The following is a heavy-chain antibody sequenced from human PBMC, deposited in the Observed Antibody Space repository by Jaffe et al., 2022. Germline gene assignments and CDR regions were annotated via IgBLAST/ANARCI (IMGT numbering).Heavy chain of an antibody. V-gene: IGHV3-43D*04. D-gene: IGHD2-2*01. J-gene: IGHJ3*02. CDR3: ANLPVPRAKNDAFDI. Sequence: EVQLVESGGVVVQPGGSLRLSCAASGFTFDDYAMHWVRQAPGKGLEWVSLISWDGGSTYYADSVKGRFTISRDNSKNSLYLQMNSLRAEDTALYYCANLPVPRAKNDAFDIWGQGTMVTVSS. CDR1: GFTFDDYA. CDR2: ISWDGGST.